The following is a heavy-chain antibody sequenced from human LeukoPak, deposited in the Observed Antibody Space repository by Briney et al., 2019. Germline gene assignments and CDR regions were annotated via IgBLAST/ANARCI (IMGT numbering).Heavy chain of an antibody. V-gene: IGHV4-61*08. CDR2: IYYSGST. Sequence: PSQTLSLTCTVSGGSISSGDYYWSWIRQPPGKGLEWIGYIYYSGSTNYNPSLKSRVTISVDTSKNQFSLKLSSVTAADTAVYYCARSPVRSGYYRHSFDNWGQGTLVTVSS. J-gene: IGHJ4*02. CDR1: GGSISSGDYY. CDR3: ARSPVRSGYYRHSFDN. D-gene: IGHD3-22*01.